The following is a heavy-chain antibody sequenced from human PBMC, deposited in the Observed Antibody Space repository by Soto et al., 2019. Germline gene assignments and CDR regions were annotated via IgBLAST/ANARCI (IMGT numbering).Heavy chain of an antibody. CDR3: ARDKHLSTGYIFSDS. D-gene: IGHD3-3*02. CDR1: GGSISSSNW. V-gene: IGHV4-4*02. Sequence: SETLSLTCAVSGGSISSSNWWSWVRQPPGKGLEWIGEIYHSGSTNYNPSLKSRVTISVDKSKNQFSLYLQMNSLRAEDTAVYYCARDKHLSTGYIFSDSWGQGTLVTVS. CDR2: IYHSGST. J-gene: IGHJ5*01.